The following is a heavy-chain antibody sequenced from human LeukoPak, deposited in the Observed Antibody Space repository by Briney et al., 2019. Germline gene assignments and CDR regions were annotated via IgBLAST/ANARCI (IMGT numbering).Heavy chain of an antibody. CDR3: AKVLSGNLWFGELWGFYFDY. D-gene: IGHD3-10*01. J-gene: IGHJ4*02. V-gene: IGHV3-23*01. Sequence: GGSLRLSCAASGFTFSNYAMTWVRQAPGKGLEWVSVISGSGDITYYADSVKGRSTISRDNSKNTLYLQMNSLRAEDTAVYYCAKVLSGNLWFGELWGFYFDYWGQGTLVTVSS. CDR2: ISGSGDIT. CDR1: GFTFSNYA.